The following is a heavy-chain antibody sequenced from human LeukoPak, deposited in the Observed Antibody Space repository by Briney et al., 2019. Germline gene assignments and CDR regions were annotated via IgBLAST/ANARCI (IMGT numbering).Heavy chain of an antibody. J-gene: IGHJ4*02. CDR3: AKKVPANWGSYFDY. CDR1: GFTFRSYA. V-gene: IGHV3-23*01. Sequence: GGSLRLSCGASGFTFRSYAMSWVRQAPGKGLEWVSAISGSGGSTYYADSVKGRFTISRDNSKNTLYLQMNSLRAEDTAVYYCAKKVPANWGSYFDYWGQGTLVTVSS. CDR2: ISGSGGST. D-gene: IGHD7-27*01.